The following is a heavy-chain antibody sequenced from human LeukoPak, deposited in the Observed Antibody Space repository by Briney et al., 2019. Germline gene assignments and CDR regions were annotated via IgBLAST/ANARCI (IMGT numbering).Heavy chain of an antibody. J-gene: IGHJ6*03. CDR2: ISAYNGKT. Sequence: ASVKVSCKASGYTFTNYGISWVRQAPGQGLEWMGWISAYNGKTNYAQNLQGRGSMTTDTATSKAYMELRRLRADDTAVYYCARGVNWNDLQHDYYYYMDVWGEGTTVTVSS. D-gene: IGHD1-20*01. V-gene: IGHV1-18*01. CDR1: GYTFTNYG. CDR3: ARGVNWNDLQHDYYYYMDV.